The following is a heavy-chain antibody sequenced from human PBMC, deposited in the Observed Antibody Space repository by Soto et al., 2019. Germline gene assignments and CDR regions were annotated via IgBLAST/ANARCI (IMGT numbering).Heavy chain of an antibody. Sequence: SVKVSCKASGGTFSRYAISWVRQAPGQGLEWMGGIIPIFGTANYAQKFQGRVTITADESTSTAYMELSSLRSEDTAVYYCARGRTKTYYYNSRGYAFDYWGQETLFTFPS. CDR2: IIPIFGTA. CDR3: ARGRTKTYYYNSRGYAFDY. D-gene: IGHD3-22*01. CDR1: GGTFSRYA. V-gene: IGHV1-69*13. J-gene: IGHJ4*02.